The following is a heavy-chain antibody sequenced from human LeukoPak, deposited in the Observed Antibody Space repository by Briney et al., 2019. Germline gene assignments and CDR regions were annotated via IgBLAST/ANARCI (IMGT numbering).Heavy chain of an antibody. J-gene: IGHJ4*02. CDR2: INPNSGGT. V-gene: IGHV1-2*02. D-gene: IGHD3-10*01. CDR3: ARESGYYYGSGSQFDY. Sequence: ASVKVSCKASGYTFTGYYMHWVRQAPGQGLEWMGWINPNSGGTNYAQKFQGRVTMTRDTSISTAYMELSRLRSDDTAVYYCARESGYYYGSGSQFDYWGQGTLVTVSS. CDR1: GYTFTGYY.